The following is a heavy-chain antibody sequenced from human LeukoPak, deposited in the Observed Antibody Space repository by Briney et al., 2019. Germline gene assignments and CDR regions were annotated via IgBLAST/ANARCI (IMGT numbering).Heavy chain of an antibody. D-gene: IGHD6-19*01. CDR1: GGSISSGGYY. J-gene: IGHJ4*02. V-gene: IGHV4-31*03. Sequence: SETLSLTCTVSGGSISSGGYYWSWIRQHPGKGLEWIGYIYYSGSIYYNPSLKSRVTISVDTSKNQFSLKLSSVTAADTAVYYCARVPGQWLVQTSYYFDYWGQGTLVTVSS. CDR3: ARVPGQWLVQTSYYFDY. CDR2: IYYSGSI.